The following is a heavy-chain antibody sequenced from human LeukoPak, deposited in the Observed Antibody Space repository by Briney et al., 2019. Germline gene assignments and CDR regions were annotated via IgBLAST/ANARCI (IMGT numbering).Heavy chain of an antibody. CDR3: ARVSGHSTNGVCYSWFDP. CDR1: GGSISSYY. J-gene: IGHJ5*02. CDR2: IYYSGST. D-gene: IGHD2-8*01. V-gene: IGHV4-59*01. Sequence: PSETLSLTCTVSGGSISSYYWSWIRQPPGKGLEWIGYIYYSGSTNYNPSLKSRVTISVDTSKNQFSLKLSSVTAADTAVYYCARVSGHSTNGVCYSWFDPWGQGTLVTVSS.